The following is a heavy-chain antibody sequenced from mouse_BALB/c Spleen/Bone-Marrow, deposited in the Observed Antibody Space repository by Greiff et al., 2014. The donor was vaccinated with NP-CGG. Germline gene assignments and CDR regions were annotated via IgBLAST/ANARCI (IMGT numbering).Heavy chain of an antibody. CDR2: INPFNGDT. CDR1: GYSFTGYF. V-gene: IGHV1-37*01. Sequence: VQLQQSGPDLVKPGASVKLSCKASGYSFTGYFLNWVRQSHGKSLEWIGRINPFNGDTFYNQKFKGKATLTVDKSSTTAHMELLGLRSEDSAVYYCGRWGDGYYYAMDYWGQGTSVTVSS. CDR3: GRWGDGYYYAMDY. J-gene: IGHJ4*01. D-gene: IGHD2-3*01.